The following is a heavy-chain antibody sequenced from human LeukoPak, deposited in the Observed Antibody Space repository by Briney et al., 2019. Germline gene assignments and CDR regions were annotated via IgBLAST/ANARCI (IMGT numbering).Heavy chain of an antibody. J-gene: IGHJ4*02. CDR2: ISYDGSNK. V-gene: IGHV3-30*04. CDR1: GINFSGYA. Sequence: GGSLRLCCAASGINFSGYAMHWVRQAPGKGLEWVAIISYDGSNKNYADSVKGRLTISRDNSNNMLFLQLNSLRTDDTAVYFCATAYSSGWADYWGQGTLVTVSS. D-gene: IGHD6-19*01. CDR3: ATAYSSGWADY.